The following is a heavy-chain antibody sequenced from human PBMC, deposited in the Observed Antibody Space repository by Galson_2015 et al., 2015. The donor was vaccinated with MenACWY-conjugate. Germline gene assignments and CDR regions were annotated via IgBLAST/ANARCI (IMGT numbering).Heavy chain of an antibody. CDR3: ASVVQLWYYFDY. D-gene: IGHD5-18*01. Sequence: SVKVSCKASGGTFSTYGIVWVRQAPGQRLEWMGRIIPILDKTNYAQTFQDRVTITADKSTSTAYMELSSLRSEDTAVYYCASVVQLWYYFDYWGQGTLVTVSS. V-gene: IGHV1-69*04. J-gene: IGHJ4*02. CDR1: GGTFSTYG. CDR2: IIPILDKT.